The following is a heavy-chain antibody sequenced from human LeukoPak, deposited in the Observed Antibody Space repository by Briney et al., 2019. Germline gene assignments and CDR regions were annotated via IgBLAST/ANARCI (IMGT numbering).Heavy chain of an antibody. D-gene: IGHD5-18*01. J-gene: IGHJ4*02. CDR2: IHYTGGT. CDR3: ARGVTPVYFDY. V-gene: IGHV4-34*01. Sequence: SETLSLTCAVYGGSFSGNFWIWIRQPPGKGLEWIGEIHYTGGTKYNPSLKSRVAISEDTSKKQFSLRLTSVTAADTAVYYCARGVTPVYFDYWGQGTLVTVSS. CDR1: GGSFSGNF.